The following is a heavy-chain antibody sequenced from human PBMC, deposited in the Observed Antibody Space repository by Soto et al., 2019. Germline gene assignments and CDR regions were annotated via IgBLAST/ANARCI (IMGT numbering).Heavy chain of an antibody. Sequence: GESLKISCKGSGYSFSSYWITWVRQMPGKGLEWMGRIDPSDSYTNYSPSFQGHVTISADKSISTAYLQWSSLKASDTAMYYCERQATFGVIIIAFDIWGQGTMVTV. D-gene: IGHD3-3*01. V-gene: IGHV5-10-1*01. CDR2: IDPSDSYT. CDR3: ERQATFGVIIIAFDI. CDR1: GYSFSSYW. J-gene: IGHJ3*02.